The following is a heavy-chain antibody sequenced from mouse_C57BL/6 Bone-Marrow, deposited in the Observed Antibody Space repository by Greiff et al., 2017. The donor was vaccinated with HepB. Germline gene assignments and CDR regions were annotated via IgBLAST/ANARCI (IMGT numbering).Heavy chain of an antibody. J-gene: IGHJ4*01. V-gene: IGHV5-4*01. CDR3: ARESYGNYLVDY. CDR1: GFTFSSYA. CDR2: ISDGGSYT. D-gene: IGHD2-10*02. Sequence: EVKLVESGGGLVKPGGSLKLSCAASGFTFSSYAMSWVRQTPEKRLEWVATISDGGSYTYYPDNVKGRFTISRDNAKNNLYLQMSHLTSEDTAMYYCARESYGNYLVDYWGQGTSVTVSS.